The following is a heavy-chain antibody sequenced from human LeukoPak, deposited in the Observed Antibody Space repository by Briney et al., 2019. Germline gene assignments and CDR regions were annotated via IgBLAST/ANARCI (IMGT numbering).Heavy chain of an antibody. D-gene: IGHD3-10*01. CDR3: ARYGSGSYLRDPFDY. V-gene: IGHV3-9*01. CDR2: ISWNSGSI. Sequence: GRSLRLSCAASGFTFDDYAMHWVRQAPGKGLEWVSGISWNSGSIGYADSVKGRFTISRDNAKNTLFLQMNSLRAEDTAVYYCARYGSGSYLRDPFDYWGQGTLVTVSS. J-gene: IGHJ4*02. CDR1: GFTFDDYA.